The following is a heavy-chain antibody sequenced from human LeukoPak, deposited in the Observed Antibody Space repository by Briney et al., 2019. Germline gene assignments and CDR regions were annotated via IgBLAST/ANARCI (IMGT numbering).Heavy chain of an antibody. CDR2: IYTSGST. J-gene: IGHJ6*03. Sequence: SETLSLTCAVSGGSITSYYWSWIRQPPGKGLEWIGYIYTSGSTNYNPSLNSRVTISMDTSMNQFSLKLSSVTAADTAVYYCARHASYYYYIDVWGKGTTVTVFS. CDR1: GGSITSYY. V-gene: IGHV4-4*09. CDR3: ARHASYYYYIDV. D-gene: IGHD3-16*01.